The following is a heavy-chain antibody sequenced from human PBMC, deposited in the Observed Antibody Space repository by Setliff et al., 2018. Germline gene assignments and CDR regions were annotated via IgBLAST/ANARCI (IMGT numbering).Heavy chain of an antibody. V-gene: IGHV1-18*01. CDR1: GYTFTSYG. D-gene: IGHD1-26*01. CDR2: ISAYNGNT. J-gene: IGHJ3*02. CDR3: ARDRGSGSLHPGSAFNI. Sequence: ASVKVSCKASGYTFTSYGISWVRQAPGQGLEWMGWISAYNGNTNYAQKLQGRVTMTTDTSTSTAYRELRRLRSADTAVYFCARDRGSGSLHPGSAFNIWGQGTMVTVSS.